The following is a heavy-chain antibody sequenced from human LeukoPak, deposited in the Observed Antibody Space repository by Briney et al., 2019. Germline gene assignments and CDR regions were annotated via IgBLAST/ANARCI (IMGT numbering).Heavy chain of an antibody. J-gene: IGHJ4*02. CDR2: INPNSGGT. D-gene: IGHD3-10*01. V-gene: IGHV1-2*02. CDR1: GYTFTGYY. CDR3: ARGYYYGSGSYPSYYFDY. Sequence: ASVKVSCKASGYTFTGYYMHWVRQAPGQGLEWMGWINPNSGGTNYAQKFQGRVTMTRDTSTSTVYMELSSLRSEDTAVYYCARGYYYGSGSYPSYYFDYWGQGTLVTVSS.